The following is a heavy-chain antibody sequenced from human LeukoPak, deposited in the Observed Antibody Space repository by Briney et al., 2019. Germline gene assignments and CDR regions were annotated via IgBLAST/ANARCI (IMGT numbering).Heavy chain of an antibody. D-gene: IGHD1-26*01. CDR3: ARDHEIVGAFGAFDI. V-gene: IGHV3-30*03. J-gene: IGHJ3*02. Sequence: GGSLRLSCAASGFTFSTYAMHWVRQAPGKGLEWVAVISYDGSNNYYTDSVKGRFTISRDNSKNTLYLQMNSLRAEDTAVYYCARDHEIVGAFGAFDIWGQGTMVTVSS. CDR2: ISYDGSNN. CDR1: GFTFSTYA.